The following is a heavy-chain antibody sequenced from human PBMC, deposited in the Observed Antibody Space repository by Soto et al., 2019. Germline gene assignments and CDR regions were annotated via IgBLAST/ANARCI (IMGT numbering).Heavy chain of an antibody. CDR3: ARDKDRPQLGGNYYYILDV. Sequence: QVQLVQSAAEVKKPGSSVKVSSKASGGTFRTSAISWVRQGPGQGLEWVGGIMPVFRRPKYAQNFQGRVTISADESTITAYMELSSLRSDDTAVYYCARDKDRPQLGGNYYYILDVWGQGTAVTVSS. V-gene: IGHV1-69*12. D-gene: IGHD3-3*02. CDR1: GGTFRTSA. J-gene: IGHJ6*02. CDR2: IMPVFRRP.